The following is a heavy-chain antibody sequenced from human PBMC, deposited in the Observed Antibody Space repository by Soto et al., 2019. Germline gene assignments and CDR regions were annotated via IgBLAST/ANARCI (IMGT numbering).Heavy chain of an antibody. CDR3: AREGGDIVQMVYALPWY. CDR1: GYTFTDYY. Sequence: ASVKVSCKASGYTFTDYYMHWVRQAPGQGLEWMGWINPNSGATSYAQRFQGRVTMTRDTSISTAYMELSRLTSDDTAVYYCAREGGDIVQMVYALPWYWGQGTLVTVS. V-gene: IGHV1-2*02. CDR2: INPNSGAT. D-gene: IGHD2-8*01. J-gene: IGHJ4*02.